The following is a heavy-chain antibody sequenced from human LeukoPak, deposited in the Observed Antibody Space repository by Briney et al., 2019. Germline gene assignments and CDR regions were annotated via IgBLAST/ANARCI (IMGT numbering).Heavy chain of an antibody. V-gene: IGHV4-61*02. CDR1: GGSISSGSYY. J-gene: IGHJ6*03. Sequence: SETLSLTCTVSGGSISSGSYYWSWIRQPAGKGLEWIGRIYTSGSTNYNPSLKSRVTISVDTSKNQFSLKLSSVTAADTAVYYCARGRRDSSWYYDDYYYMDVWGKGTTVTISS. CDR2: IYTSGST. D-gene: IGHD6-13*01. CDR3: ARGRRDSSWYYDDYYYMDV.